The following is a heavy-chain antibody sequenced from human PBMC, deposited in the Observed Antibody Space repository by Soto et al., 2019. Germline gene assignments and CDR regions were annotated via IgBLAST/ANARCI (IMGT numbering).Heavy chain of an antibody. CDR3: AKDRTYSYCYYYYGMDV. CDR1: GFTFSSYG. J-gene: IGHJ6*02. D-gene: IGHD5-18*01. Sequence: QVQLVESGGGVVQPGRSLRLSCAASGFTFSSYGMHWVRQAPGKGLEWVAVISYDGSNKYYADSVKGRFTISRDNSKNTLYLQMNSLRAEDPAVYYCAKDRTYSYCYYYYGMDVWGQGTTVTVSS. V-gene: IGHV3-30*18. CDR2: ISYDGSNK.